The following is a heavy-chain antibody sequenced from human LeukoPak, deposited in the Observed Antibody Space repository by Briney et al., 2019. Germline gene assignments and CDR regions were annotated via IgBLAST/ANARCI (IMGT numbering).Heavy chain of an antibody. D-gene: IGHD2-2*01. Sequence: GGSLRLSCAASGFTFSSYAMHWVRQAPGKGLEWVAVISYDGSNKYYADSVKGRFTISRDNSKNTLYLQMNSLRAEDTAVYYCAGDVYCSSTSCNYFDYWGQGTLVTVSS. J-gene: IGHJ4*02. V-gene: IGHV3-30-3*01. CDR2: ISYDGSNK. CDR1: GFTFSSYA. CDR3: AGDVYCSSTSCNYFDY.